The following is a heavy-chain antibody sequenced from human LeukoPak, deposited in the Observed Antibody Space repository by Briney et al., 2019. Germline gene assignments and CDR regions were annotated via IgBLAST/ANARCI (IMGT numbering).Heavy chain of an antibody. J-gene: IGHJ6*03. V-gene: IGHV3-48*04. CDR2: IAHDSTTI. CDR3: ARGGSRYYYMDV. D-gene: IGHD3-16*01. CDR1: GFTFRIYG. Sequence: GGSLRLSCAASGFTFRIYGMNWVRQAPGKGPEWVSYIAHDSTTIYYADSVRGRFTMSRDNARNSLFLQMNSLRAEDTAVYYCARGGSRYYYMDVWGKGTTLIVSS.